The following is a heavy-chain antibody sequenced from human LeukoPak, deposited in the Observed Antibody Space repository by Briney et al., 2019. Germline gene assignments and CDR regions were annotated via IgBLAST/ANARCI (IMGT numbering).Heavy chain of an antibody. CDR3: ARDRDDVLRFLEWFLDAFDI. J-gene: IGHJ3*02. D-gene: IGHD3-3*01. V-gene: IGHV3-11*04. CDR1: GFTFSDYY. Sequence: GGSLRLSCAASGFTFSDYYMSWIRQAPGKGLEWVSWISSSGDSLHYADSVKGRFTISRDNAKNSLYLQMNSLRAEDTAVYYCARDRDDVLRFLEWFLDAFDIWGQGTMVTVSS. CDR2: ISSSGDSL.